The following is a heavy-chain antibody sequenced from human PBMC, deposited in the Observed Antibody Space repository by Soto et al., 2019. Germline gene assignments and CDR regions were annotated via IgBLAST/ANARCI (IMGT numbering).Heavy chain of an antibody. Sequence: EVQLLQSGGGLAQPGTSLRLSCAASGFTFKYYAMTWVRQAPGKGLEWVSTISGSGDKTDYADSVKGRFRVSRDNSKDTLYLQMDRRGADDTALYYCARESKWYGGQYFQDWGQGTLVTVSS. V-gene: IGHV3-23*01. CDR2: ISGSGDKT. CDR3: ARESKWYGGQYFQD. D-gene: IGHD2-8*01. J-gene: IGHJ1*01. CDR1: GFTFKYYA.